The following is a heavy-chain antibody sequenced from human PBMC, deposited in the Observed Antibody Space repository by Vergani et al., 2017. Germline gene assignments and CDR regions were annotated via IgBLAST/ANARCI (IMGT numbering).Heavy chain of an antibody. Sequence: QVQLQESGPALVKPSETLSLTCTVSGGSISSYYWSWIRQPPGKGLEWIGYIYYSGSTNYNPSLKSRVTISVDTSKNQFSLKLSSVTAADTAVYYCVREQQLAYYFDYWGQGTLVTVSS. D-gene: IGHD6-13*01. V-gene: IGHV4-59*01. CDR1: GGSISSYY. J-gene: IGHJ4*02. CDR2: IYYSGST. CDR3: VREQQLAYYFDY.